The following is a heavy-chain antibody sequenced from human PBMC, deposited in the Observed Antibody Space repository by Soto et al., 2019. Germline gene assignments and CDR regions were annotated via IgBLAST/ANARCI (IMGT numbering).Heavy chain of an antibody. Sequence: TLSHPCTFSAGSIISDYWTWIRQPPGKGLEWIGYIYYSGSAHYNPSLKSRVTISVDTSKKQFSLKLSSVTAADTAVYYCARRLGPRSRFDPWGQGTLVTVSS. D-gene: IGHD3-16*01. CDR2: IYYSGSA. J-gene: IGHJ5*02. CDR3: ARRLGPRSRFDP. CDR1: AGSIISDY. V-gene: IGHV4-30-4*08.